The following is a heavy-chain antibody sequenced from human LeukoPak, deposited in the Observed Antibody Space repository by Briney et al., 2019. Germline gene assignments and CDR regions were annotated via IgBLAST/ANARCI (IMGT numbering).Heavy chain of an antibody. CDR2: INPNSGGT. Sequence: ASVKVSCKASGYTFTGYDMHWVRQAPGQGLEWMGWINPNSGGTNYAQKFQGRVTMTRDTSISTPYMELSRLRSDDTAVYYCARDQGTIGYWSDPWGQGTLVTVSA. D-gene: IGHD6-25*01. V-gene: IGHV1-2*02. CDR1: GYTFTGYD. CDR3: ARDQGTIGYWSDP. J-gene: IGHJ5*02.